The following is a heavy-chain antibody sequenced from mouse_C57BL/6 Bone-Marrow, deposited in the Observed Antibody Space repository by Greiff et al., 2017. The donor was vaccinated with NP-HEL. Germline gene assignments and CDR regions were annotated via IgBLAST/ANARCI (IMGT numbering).Heavy chain of an antibody. D-gene: IGHD2-3*01. CDR2: LFPGSGST. V-gene: IGHV1-75*01. Sequence: QVQLQQSGPELVKPGASVKISCKASGYTFTDYYINWVKQRPGQGLEWIGWLFPGSGSTYYIEKFKGKATLTVDKSSSTAYMLLSSLTSEDSAVYFCARKWLLLYYAMDYWGQGTSVTVSS. J-gene: IGHJ4*01. CDR3: ARKWLLLYYAMDY. CDR1: GYTFTDYY.